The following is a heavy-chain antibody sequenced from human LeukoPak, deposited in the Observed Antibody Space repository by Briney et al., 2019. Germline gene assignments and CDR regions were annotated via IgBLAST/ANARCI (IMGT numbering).Heavy chain of an antibody. D-gene: IGHD3-22*01. CDR2: INPSGGST. CDR3: ARDFYYYDSSGYYSPHYFDY. CDR1: GYTLTSYY. V-gene: IGHV1-46*01. J-gene: IGHJ4*02. Sequence: ASVKVSCKASGYTLTSYYMHWVRQAPGQGLEWMGIINPSGGSTSYAQKFQGRVTMTRDTSTSTVYMELSSLRSEDTAVYYCARDFYYYDSSGYYSPHYFDYWGQGTLVTVSS.